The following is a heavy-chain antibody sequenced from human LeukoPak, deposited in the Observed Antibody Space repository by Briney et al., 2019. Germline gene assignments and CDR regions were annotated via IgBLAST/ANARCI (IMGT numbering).Heavy chain of an antibody. J-gene: IGHJ4*02. V-gene: IGHV1-2*02. CDR2: INPKSGGT. Sequence: ASVKVSCKSSGYTFTGYSIHWVRQAPGQGLEWMGWINPKSGGTNYAQKFQGRVYMTRDPSISTSYIELSRLRSDDTAVYYCTRSRGSTSSNFDYWGQGTLVTVSS. CDR1: GYTFTGYS. CDR3: TRSRGSTSSNFDY. D-gene: IGHD2-2*01.